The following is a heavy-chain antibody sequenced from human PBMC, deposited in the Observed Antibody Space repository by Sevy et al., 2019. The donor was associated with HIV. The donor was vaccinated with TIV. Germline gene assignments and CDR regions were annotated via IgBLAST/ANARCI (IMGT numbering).Heavy chain of an antibody. CDR2: ITNSGSAE. Sequence: GGSLRLSCAASGFTFSSYEMNWVRQAPGKGLEWVSYITNSGSAEYYSDSVRGRFTFSRDNTKNSLYLQMNSLRAEDTALYYCARDLPPSATTVAHFDYWGRGTLVTVSS. J-gene: IGHJ4*02. CDR3: ARDLPPSATTVAHFDY. V-gene: IGHV3-48*03. CDR1: GFTFSSYE. D-gene: IGHD4-17*01.